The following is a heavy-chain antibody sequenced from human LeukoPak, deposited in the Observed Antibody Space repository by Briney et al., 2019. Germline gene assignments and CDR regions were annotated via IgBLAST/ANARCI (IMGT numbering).Heavy chain of an antibody. CDR3: ARESNYDILTGYYNDY. J-gene: IGHJ4*02. V-gene: IGHV1-2*02. Sequence: ASVKVSCKASGYTFTSHYMHWVRQAPGQGLEWMGWINPNSGGTNYAQKFQGRVTMTRDTSISTAYMELSRLRSDDTAVYYCARESNYDILTGYYNDYWGQGTLVTVSS. CDR1: GYTFTSHY. CDR2: INPNSGGT. D-gene: IGHD3-9*01.